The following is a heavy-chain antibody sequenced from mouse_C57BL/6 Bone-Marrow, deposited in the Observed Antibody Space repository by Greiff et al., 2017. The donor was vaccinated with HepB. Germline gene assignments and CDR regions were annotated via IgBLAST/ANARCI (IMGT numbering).Heavy chain of an antibody. J-gene: IGHJ1*03. D-gene: IGHD1-1*01. Sequence: VQLKESGAELVRPGSSVKMSCKTSGYTFTSYGINWVKQRPGQGLEWIGYIYIGNGYTEYNEKFKGKATLTSDTSSSTAYMQLSSLTSEDSAVYYCARPPAYYYGSSYGYFDVWGTGTTVTVSS. CDR2: IYIGNGYT. CDR1: GYTFTSYG. V-gene: IGHV1-58*01. CDR3: ARPPAYYYGSSYGYFDV.